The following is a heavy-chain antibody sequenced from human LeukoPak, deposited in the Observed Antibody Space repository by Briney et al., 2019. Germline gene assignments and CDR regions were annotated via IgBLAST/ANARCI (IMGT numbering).Heavy chain of an antibody. CDR2: IYYSGST. J-gene: IGHJ3*02. CDR3: ARRIKMARSDAFHI. D-gene: IGHD5-24*01. V-gene: IGHV4-61*01. Sequence: SETLSLTCTVSGDSVSSDSYWSWIRPPPGKGLEWIGYIYYSGSTNYNPSLKSRVTISVDTSKNQFSLKLRSVTAADTAAYYCARRIKMARSDAFHIWGQGTVVTVSS. CDR1: GDSVSSDSY.